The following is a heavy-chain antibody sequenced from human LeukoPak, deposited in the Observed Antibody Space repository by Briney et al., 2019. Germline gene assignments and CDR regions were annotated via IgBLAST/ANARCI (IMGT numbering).Heavy chain of an antibody. CDR3: ARPSRDY. CDR1: GGSISSYY. V-gene: IGHV4-59*12. Sequence: SETLSLTCTVSGGSISSYYWSWIRQPPGKGLEWIGYIYYSGSTNYNPSLKSRVTISVDTSKNQFSLKLSSVTAADTAVYYCARPSRDYWGQGTLVTVSS. J-gene: IGHJ4*02. CDR2: IYYSGST.